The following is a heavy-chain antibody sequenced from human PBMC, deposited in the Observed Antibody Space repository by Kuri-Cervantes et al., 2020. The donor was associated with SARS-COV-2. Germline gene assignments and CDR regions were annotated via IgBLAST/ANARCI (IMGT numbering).Heavy chain of an antibody. V-gene: IGHV4-59*01. CDR2: IYYSGSS. J-gene: IGHJ3*01. CDR1: GGSISNDY. CDR3: ARVLSQWFGDGRSQSNDAFDL. Sequence: SETLSLTCTVSGGSISNDYWSWIRQSPGKGLEWIGHIYYSGSSSYNPSLRSRLTISVDTSKRQIFLRLSSATAADTAIYFCARVLSQWFGDGRSQSNDAFDLWGQGTMVTVSS. D-gene: IGHD3-10*01.